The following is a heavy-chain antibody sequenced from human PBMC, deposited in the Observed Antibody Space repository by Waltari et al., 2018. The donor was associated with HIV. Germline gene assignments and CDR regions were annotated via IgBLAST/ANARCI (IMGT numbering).Heavy chain of an antibody. Sequence: EVQLVESGGGPVKPGGSLSLSCRASGFPLNIYRLHSVRQAPGKGLEWISSISSSGTFTHYADSVKGRFTISRDNANKSVYLQMNSLRAEDTAVYYCARDSRDNSWSLNFFDPWGQGTLVTVSS. CDR3: ARDSRDNSWSLNFFDP. D-gene: IGHD6-13*01. V-gene: IGHV3-21*01. J-gene: IGHJ5*02. CDR2: ISSSGTFT. CDR1: GFPLNIYR.